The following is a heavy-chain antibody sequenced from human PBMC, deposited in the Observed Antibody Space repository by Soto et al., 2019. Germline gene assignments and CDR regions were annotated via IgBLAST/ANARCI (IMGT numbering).Heavy chain of an antibody. J-gene: IGHJ4*02. D-gene: IGHD1-26*01. CDR3: DRGPSWDKVEY. CDR1: GGSISSAAYC. CDR2: IYDGGTT. V-gene: IGHV4-30-4*01. Sequence: QVQLQESGPRLVSPSQTLSLTCTVSGGSISSAAYCWSWIRQSPDKGLEWIGHIYDGGTTYSSPSLKGRVNTSADTSETQFPLKLNSVSAADTAVYYCDRGPSWDKVEYWGQGIQVTVSS.